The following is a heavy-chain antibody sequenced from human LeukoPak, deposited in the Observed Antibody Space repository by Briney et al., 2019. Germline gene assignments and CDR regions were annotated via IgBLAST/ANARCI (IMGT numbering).Heavy chain of an antibody. CDR2: IRSQIKNYAT. CDR1: GFIFTGSA. Sequence: GGSLRLSCAASGFIFTGSAIHWVRQASGKGLEWVGRIRSQIKNYATAYAASVKGRFTISRDDSKNTAYLQMNSLEAEDTAVYYCSGRGEYNYDFFDYWGQGSLVTVSS. D-gene: IGHD5-24*01. J-gene: IGHJ4*02. CDR3: SGRGEYNYDFFDY. V-gene: IGHV3-73*01.